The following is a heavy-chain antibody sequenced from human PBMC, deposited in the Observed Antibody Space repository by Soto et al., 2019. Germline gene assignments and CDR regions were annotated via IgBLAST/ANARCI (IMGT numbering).Heavy chain of an antibody. D-gene: IGHD6-13*01. V-gene: IGHV3-21*01. CDR3: ANGAAGTTFEY. J-gene: IGHJ4*02. Sequence: GGSLRLSCAASGFTFSSYSMNWVRQAPGKWLEWVSSISSSSSYIYYADSVKGRFTISRDNAKNSLYLQMNSLRAEDTAVYYCANGAAGTTFEYWGQGTLVTVS. CDR1: GFTFSSYS. CDR2: ISSSSSYI.